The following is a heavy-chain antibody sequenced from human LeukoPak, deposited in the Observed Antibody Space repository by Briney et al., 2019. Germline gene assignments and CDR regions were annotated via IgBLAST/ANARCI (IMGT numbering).Heavy chain of an antibody. Sequence: ASVKVSCKVSGYTLTELSMHWVRQAPGKGLEWMGGFDPEDGETIYAQKFQGRVIMTEDTSTDTAYMELSSLRSEDTAVYYCATVALDGGYSIAFDIWGQGTMVTVSS. D-gene: IGHD4-23*01. CDR2: FDPEDGET. CDR3: ATVALDGGYSIAFDI. J-gene: IGHJ3*02. V-gene: IGHV1-24*01. CDR1: GYTLTELS.